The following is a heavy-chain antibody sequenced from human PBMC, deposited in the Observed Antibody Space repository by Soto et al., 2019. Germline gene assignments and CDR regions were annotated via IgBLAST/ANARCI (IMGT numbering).Heavy chain of an antibody. J-gene: IGHJ4*02. CDR2: ISSDGSNK. CDR3: ARDYCTSTSCYIFYYFDY. Sequence: GGSLRLSXAASGFTFSSYAMHWVRQAPGKGLERVAVISSDGSNKYYADSVKGRFTISRDNSKNTLYLQMHSLRAEDTAVYYCARDYCTSTSCYIFYYFDYWGQGTLVTVSS. V-gene: IGHV3-30-3*01. D-gene: IGHD2-2*02. CDR1: GFTFSSYA.